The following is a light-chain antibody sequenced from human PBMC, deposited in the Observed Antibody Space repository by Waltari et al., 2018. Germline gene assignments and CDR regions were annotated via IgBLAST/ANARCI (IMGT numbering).Light chain of an antibody. J-gene: IGKJ1*01. CDR1: QSVIYSTNNKNY. Sequence: DIVMTQSPYSLAVSLGERATLNCKPSQSVIYSTNNKNYLAWYQQKPGKPPKLLIYWASTRESGVPDRFSGSGSGTDFTLTISSLQAEDVAVYYCQQYYSTPPTFGQGTKVEIK. V-gene: IGKV4-1*01. CDR2: WAS. CDR3: QQYYSTPPT.